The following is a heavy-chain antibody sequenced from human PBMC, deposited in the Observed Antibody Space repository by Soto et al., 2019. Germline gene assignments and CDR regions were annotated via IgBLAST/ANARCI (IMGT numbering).Heavy chain of an antibody. CDR3: ASDHYGIGFLEWLLSQSIYFYGMDV. D-gene: IGHD3-3*01. J-gene: IGHJ6*02. CDR1: GYTFTSYG. CDR2: ISAYNGNT. Sequence: ASVKVSCKASGYTFTSYGISWVRQAPGQGLEWMGWISAYNGNTNYAQKLQGRVTMTTDTSTSTAYMELRSLRSDDTAVYYCASDHYGIGFLEWLLSQSIYFYGMDVWGQGTTVTVSS. V-gene: IGHV1-18*01.